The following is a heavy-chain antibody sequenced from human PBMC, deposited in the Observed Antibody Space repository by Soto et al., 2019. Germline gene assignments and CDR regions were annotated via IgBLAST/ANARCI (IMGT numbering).Heavy chain of an antibody. V-gene: IGHV3-11*01. Sequence: GGSLRLSCATSGFTFRDYYFSWIRQAPGKGLEWISYISHSGKTIYYADSVKGRFTISRDDAKNTLYLQMNSLRAEDTAMYYCTGRDSGAFDVWGHGTMVTVSS. CDR3: TGRDSGAFDV. CDR1: GFTFRDYY. J-gene: IGHJ3*01. CDR2: ISHSGKTI.